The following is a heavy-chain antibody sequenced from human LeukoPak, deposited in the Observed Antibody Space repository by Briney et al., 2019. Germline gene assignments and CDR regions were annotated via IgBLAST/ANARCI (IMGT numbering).Heavy chain of an antibody. V-gene: IGHV1-24*01. J-gene: IGHJ5*02. CDR1: GYTLTELS. CDR3: ATLDLGYCSGGSCYPAFDP. D-gene: IGHD2-15*01. CDR2: FDPEDGET. Sequence: GASVKVSCKVSGYTLTELSMHWVRQAPGKGLEWMGGFDPEDGETIYAQKFQGRVTMTEDTSTDTAYMELSSLRSEDTAVYYCATLDLGYCSGGSCYPAFDPWGQGTLVTVSS.